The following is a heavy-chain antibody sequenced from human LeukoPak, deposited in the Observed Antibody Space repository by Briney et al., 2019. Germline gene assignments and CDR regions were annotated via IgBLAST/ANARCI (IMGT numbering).Heavy chain of an antibody. CDR1: GYSISSGYY. CDR3: ARGLSVRFGELSGWFDP. J-gene: IGHJ5*02. V-gene: IGHV4-38-2*02. CDR2: IYHSGST. Sequence: SETLSLTCTVSGYSISSGYYWGWIRPPPGKGLEWIGEIYHSGSTNYNPSLKSRVTISVDTSKNQFSLKLSSVTAADTAVYYCARGLSVRFGELSGWFDPWGQGTLVTVSS. D-gene: IGHD3-10*01.